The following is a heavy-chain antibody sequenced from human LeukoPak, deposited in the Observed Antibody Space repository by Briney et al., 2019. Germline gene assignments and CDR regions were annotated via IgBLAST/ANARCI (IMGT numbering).Heavy chain of an antibody. D-gene: IGHD6-19*01. Sequence: SETLSLTCAVYGGSFSGYCWSWIRQPPGKGLEWIGEINHSGSTNYNPSLKSRVTISVDTSKNQFSLKLSSVTAADTAVYYCARGCPGIAVAVVYWFDPWGQGTLVTVSS. CDR1: GGSFSGYC. J-gene: IGHJ5*02. V-gene: IGHV4-34*01. CDR2: INHSGST. CDR3: ARGCPGIAVAVVYWFDP.